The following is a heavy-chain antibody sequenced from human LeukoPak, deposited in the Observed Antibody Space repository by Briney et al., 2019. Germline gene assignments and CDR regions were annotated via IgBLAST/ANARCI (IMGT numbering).Heavy chain of an antibody. CDR3: ARDDFWSAGDAFDI. CDR1: GYTSTSYD. J-gene: IGHJ3*02. V-gene: IGHV1-8*03. Sequence: ASVKVSCKASGYTSTSYDINWVRQATGQGLEWMGWMNPNSGNTGYAQKFQGRVTITRNTSISTAYMELSSLRSEDTAVYYCARDDFWSAGDAFDIWGQGTMVTVSS. D-gene: IGHD3-3*01. CDR2: MNPNSGNT.